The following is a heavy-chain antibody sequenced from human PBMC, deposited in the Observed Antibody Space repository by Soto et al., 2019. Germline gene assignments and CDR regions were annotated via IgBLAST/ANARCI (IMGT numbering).Heavy chain of an antibody. CDR1: GYTFTGYY. J-gene: IGHJ3*02. D-gene: IGHD3-3*01. V-gene: IGHV1-2*04. Sequence: ASVKVSCKASGYTFTGYYMHWVRQAPGQGLEWMGWINPNSGGTNYAQKFQGWVTMTRDTSISTAYMELSRLRSDDTAVYYCARAVPPTYYDFWSGYYRDAFDIWGQGAMVTVSS. CDR2: INPNSGGT. CDR3: ARAVPPTYYDFWSGYYRDAFDI.